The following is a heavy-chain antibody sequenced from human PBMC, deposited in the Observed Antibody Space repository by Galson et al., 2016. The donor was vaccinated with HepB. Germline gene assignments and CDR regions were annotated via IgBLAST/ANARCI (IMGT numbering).Heavy chain of an antibody. Sequence: ATLSLTCSVSGASLINDNWWNWVRQPPGKGLEWIGQIHQNGMTNYNPSLKNRATISLDNSKNQFFLKLNSVTATDTALYFYVSEYCSGGTCHGFDKWGQGTLATVSS. V-gene: IGHV4-4*01. CDR2: IHQNGMT. CDR1: GASLINDNW. CDR3: VSEYCSGGTCHGFDK. D-gene: IGHD2-15*01. J-gene: IGHJ4*02.